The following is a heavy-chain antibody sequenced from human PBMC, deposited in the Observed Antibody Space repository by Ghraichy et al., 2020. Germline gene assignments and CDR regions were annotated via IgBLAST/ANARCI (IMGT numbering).Heavy chain of an antibody. CDR2: INQDGNSK. CDR3: ARSRWPKDY. V-gene: IGHV3-7*03. CDR1: GFTLNNYC. D-gene: IGHD6-19*01. Sequence: GGSLRLSCTASGFTLNNYCMSWVRQAPGKGLEWVANINQDGNSKNYVDSVKGRFTISKDNAKNSVYLQMNSLTADDTAVYYCARSRWPKDYCGQVTLVAVSS. J-gene: IGHJ4*02.